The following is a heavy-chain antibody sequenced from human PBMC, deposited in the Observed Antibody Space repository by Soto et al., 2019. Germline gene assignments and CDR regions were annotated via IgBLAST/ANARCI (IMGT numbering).Heavy chain of an antibody. CDR1: GFTFNTYG. J-gene: IGHJ4*02. CDR2: ITSDANVK. Sequence: GGSLRLSCAASGFTFNTYGLHWVRQAPGKGLEWVAIITSDANVKYYADSVKGRFTISRDNSKNMLYLQLNVPRPEDTAVYYCAKGGSFDIWGQGTLVTVSS. V-gene: IGHV3-30*02. CDR3: AKGGSFDI. D-gene: IGHD6-6*01.